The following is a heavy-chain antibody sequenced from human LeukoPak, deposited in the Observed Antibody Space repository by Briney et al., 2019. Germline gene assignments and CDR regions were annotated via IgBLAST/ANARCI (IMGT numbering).Heavy chain of an antibody. J-gene: IGHJ4*02. V-gene: IGHV3-33*01. Sequence: GGSLRLACAASGFTFSSFGMHWVRQAPGKGLEWVAVIWYDASNKYYADSVKGRFTISRDNSKNTLYLQMNSLRDDDTAVYYCVRGVGVSRFNYLDSWGQGTLVIVSS. CDR1: GFTFSSFG. CDR2: IWYDASNK. CDR3: VRGVGVSRFNYLDS. D-gene: IGHD6-13*01.